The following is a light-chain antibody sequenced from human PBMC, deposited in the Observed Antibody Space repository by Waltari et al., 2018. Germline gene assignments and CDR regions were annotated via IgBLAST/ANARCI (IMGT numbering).Light chain of an antibody. J-gene: IGLJ1*01. CDR3: ATWDDSLSGYV. CDR2: RNN. CDR1: SSNIGSHF. Sequence: QSVVTQPPSASGTPGQRVTVSCSGPSSNIGSHFIFWYQHLPGTAPKLLIYRNNQRPSGVPDRFSASKSSTYASLAISGLRSEDEADYYCATWDDSLSGYVFGPGTKVTVL. V-gene: IGLV1-47*01.